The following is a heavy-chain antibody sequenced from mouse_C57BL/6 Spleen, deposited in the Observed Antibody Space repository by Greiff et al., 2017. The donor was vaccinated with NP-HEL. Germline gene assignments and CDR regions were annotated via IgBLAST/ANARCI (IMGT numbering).Heavy chain of an antibody. CDR3: ARSKYGSSPLAY. Sequence: VQLQQSGPELVKPGASVKISCKASGYSFTSYYIHWVKQRPGQGLEWIGWIYPGSGNTKYNEKFKGKATLTADTSSSTAYMQLSSLTSEDSAVYYCARSKYGSSPLAYWGQGTLVTVSA. V-gene: IGHV1-66*01. CDR1: GYSFTSYY. J-gene: IGHJ3*01. CDR2: IYPGSGNT. D-gene: IGHD1-1*01.